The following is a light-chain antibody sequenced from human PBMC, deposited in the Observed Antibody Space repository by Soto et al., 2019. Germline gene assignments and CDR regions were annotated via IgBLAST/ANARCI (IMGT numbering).Light chain of an antibody. J-gene: IGKJ4*01. CDR3: QQLRNVPLT. CDR1: QNVYNN. Sequence: EIVMTQSPATLSVSPGEGATLSCKASQNVYNNLAWYQQRPGQPPRLLIYDASTRATGISARFSGSGYGTEFTLTISSLQSEDFAVYFCQQLRNVPLTFGGGTKVDIK. V-gene: IGKV3-15*01. CDR2: DAS.